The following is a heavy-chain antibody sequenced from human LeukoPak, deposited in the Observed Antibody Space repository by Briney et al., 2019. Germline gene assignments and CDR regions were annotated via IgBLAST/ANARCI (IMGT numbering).Heavy chain of an antibody. CDR2: ISYDGSNK. V-gene: IGHV3-30*04. J-gene: IGHJ4*02. Sequence: GGSLRLSCAASGFTFSSYAMHWVRQAPGKGLEWVAVISYDGSNKYYADSVKGRFTISRDNSKNTLYLQMSSLRAEDTAVYYCARDVLGEPTYYFDYWGQGTLVTVSS. CDR1: GFTFSSYA. CDR3: ARDVLGEPTYYFDY. D-gene: IGHD3-16*01.